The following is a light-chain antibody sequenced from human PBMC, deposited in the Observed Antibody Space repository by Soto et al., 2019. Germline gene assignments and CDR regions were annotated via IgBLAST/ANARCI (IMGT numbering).Light chain of an antibody. J-gene: IGLJ3*02. CDR1: SSDIGGYTY. CDR2: EVN. Sequence: QSALTQPPSASGSPGQSVTISCTGTSSDIGGYTYVSWYQQHPGKAPKLMLYEVNKRPSGVPDRFSGSKSGNTASLSVSGLQAEDEADYYCSSYTGSNNLGVFGGVTKVTVL. CDR3: SSYTGSNNLGV. V-gene: IGLV2-8*01.